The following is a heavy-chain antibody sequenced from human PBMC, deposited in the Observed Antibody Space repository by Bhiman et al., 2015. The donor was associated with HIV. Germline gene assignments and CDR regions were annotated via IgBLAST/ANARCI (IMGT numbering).Heavy chain of an antibody. J-gene: IGHJ6*02. CDR2: ISSSGSTI. Sequence: EVQLVESGGGLVQPGGSLRLSCAASGFTFSSYEMNWVRQAPGKGLEWVSYISSSGSTIYYADSVKGRFTISRDNAKNSLYLQMNSLRAEDTAVYYCARDLGLTMVRGVMRDWGQGTTVTVSS. V-gene: IGHV3-48*03. CDR3: ARDLGLTMVRGVMRD. CDR1: GFTFSSYE. D-gene: IGHD3-10*01.